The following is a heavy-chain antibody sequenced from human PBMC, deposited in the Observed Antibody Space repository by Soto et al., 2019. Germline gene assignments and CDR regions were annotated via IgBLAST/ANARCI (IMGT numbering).Heavy chain of an antibody. V-gene: IGHV3-74*01. J-gene: IGHJ4*02. CDR3: ARVWGSGPEEWLAGALDY. D-gene: IGHD6-19*01. CDR2: INFDGSDI. CDR1: GFTFSSHW. Sequence: GGSLRLSCAASGFTFSSHWMHWVRQAPGKGLVWVSRINFDGSDINYADSVKGRFTISRDNAKHTLYLQMNSLRAEDTAVYYCARVWGSGPEEWLAGALDYWGQGTLVTVSS.